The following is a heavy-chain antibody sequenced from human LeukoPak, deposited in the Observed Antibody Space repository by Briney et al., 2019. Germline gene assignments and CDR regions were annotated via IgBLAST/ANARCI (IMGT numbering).Heavy chain of an antibody. CDR2: INSNNGDT. Sequence: ASVRVSCKASGYVSTNYGLTWVRQAPGQGLEWLGWINSNNGDTNYAQKFQGRVTMTRDTSTTTAYMELRSLRTDDAAVYYCARGPIAAAGDYWGQGTLVTVSS. CDR1: GYVSTNYG. D-gene: IGHD6-13*01. V-gene: IGHV1-18*01. J-gene: IGHJ4*02. CDR3: ARGPIAAAGDY.